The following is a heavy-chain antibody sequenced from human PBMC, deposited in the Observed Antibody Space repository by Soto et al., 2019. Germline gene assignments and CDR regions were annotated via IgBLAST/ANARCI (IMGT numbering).Heavy chain of an antibody. CDR3: AREGGYYDSSGYPPSGMDV. J-gene: IGHJ6*02. CDR1: GGSSSSGGYY. D-gene: IGHD3-22*01. Sequence: PSETLSLTCTVSGGSSSSGGYYWSWIRQHPGKGLEWIGYIYYSGSTYYNPSLKSRVTISVDTSKNQFSLKLSSVTAADTAVYYCAREGGYYDSSGYPPSGMDVWGQGTTVTVSS. CDR2: IYYSGST. V-gene: IGHV4-31*03.